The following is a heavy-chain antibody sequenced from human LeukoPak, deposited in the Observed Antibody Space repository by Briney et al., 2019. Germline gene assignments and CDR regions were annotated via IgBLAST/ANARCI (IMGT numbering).Heavy chain of an antibody. V-gene: IGHV3-30-3*01. D-gene: IGHD3-22*01. J-gene: IGHJ5*02. CDR2: ISFDGSSK. CDR3: ARGASDYYDSSGYYRNWFDP. CDR1: GFTFSNYG. Sequence: GGSLRLSCAASGFTFSNYGMHWVRQAPGKGLEWLAVISFDGSSKYEADSVKGRFTISRDNSKNTLYLQMNSLRAEDTAVYYCARGASDYYDSSGYYRNWFDPWGQGTLVTVSS.